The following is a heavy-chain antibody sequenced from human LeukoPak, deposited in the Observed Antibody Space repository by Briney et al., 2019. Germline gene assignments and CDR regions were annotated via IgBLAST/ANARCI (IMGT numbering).Heavy chain of an antibody. Sequence: GGSLRLSCAVCGFTFSDHYMDWVRQAPGKGLEWVGRTRDKGNSYTTEYAASVKGRFTISRDDPKNALDLQMNSLKTEDTAVYYCARAKLERWDFDNWGQGTLVTVDS. V-gene: IGHV3-72*01. J-gene: IGHJ4*02. CDR1: GFTFSDHY. CDR2: TRDKGNSYTT. D-gene: IGHD1-1*01. CDR3: ARAKLERWDFDN.